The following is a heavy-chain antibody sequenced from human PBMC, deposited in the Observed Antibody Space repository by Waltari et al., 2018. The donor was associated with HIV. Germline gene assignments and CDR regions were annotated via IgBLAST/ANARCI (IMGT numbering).Heavy chain of an antibody. J-gene: IGHJ5*02. D-gene: IGHD2-2*01. V-gene: IGHV4-34*01. Sequence: QVQLHQWGAGLLQPSETLSLTCAVYGGSFSSSYWRWIRQPRGKGLEWIGEINHSGSTNYNPSLKSRVTISVDTSKNQFSLKLSSVSAADTAVYYCARGSYCSSTSCHWFDPWGQGTLVTVSS. CDR1: GGSFSSSY. CDR3: ARGSYCSSTSCHWFDP. CDR2: INHSGST.